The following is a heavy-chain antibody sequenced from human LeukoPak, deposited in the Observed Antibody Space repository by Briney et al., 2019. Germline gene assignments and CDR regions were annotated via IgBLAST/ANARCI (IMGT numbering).Heavy chain of an antibody. J-gene: IGHJ3*02. D-gene: IGHD6-13*01. CDR3: ARVSSSWYGASCDI. Sequence: ASVKVSCKASGYTFTSYDINWVRQATGQGLEWMGWMNPNSGNTGYAQKFQGRVTMTRNTSISTAYMELSSLRSEDTAVYYCARVSSSWYGASCDIWGQGTMVTVSS. V-gene: IGHV1-8*01. CDR2: MNPNSGNT. CDR1: GYTFTSYD.